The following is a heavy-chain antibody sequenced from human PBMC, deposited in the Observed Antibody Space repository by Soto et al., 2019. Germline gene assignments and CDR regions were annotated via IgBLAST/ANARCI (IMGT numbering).Heavy chain of an antibody. J-gene: IGHJ4*02. CDR1: GGSFSGYY. Sequence: PSETLSLTCAVYGGSFSGYYWSWIRQPPGKGLEWIGEINHSGSTNYNPSLKSRVTISVDTSKNQFSLKLSSVTAADTAVYYCARGKYSSGFFDYWGQGTLVTVSS. CDR2: INHSGST. D-gene: IGHD6-19*01. V-gene: IGHV4-34*01. CDR3: ARGKYSSGFFDY.